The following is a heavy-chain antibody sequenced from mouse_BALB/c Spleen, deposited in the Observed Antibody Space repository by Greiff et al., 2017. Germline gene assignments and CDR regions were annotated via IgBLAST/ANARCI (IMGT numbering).Heavy chain of an antibody. CDR1: GFTFSSFG. V-gene: IGHV5-17*02. D-gene: IGHD2-2*01. CDR2: ISSGSSTI. Sequence: DVHLVESGGGLVQPGGSRKLSCAASGFTFSSFGMHWVRQAPEKGLEWVAYISSGSSTIYYADTVKGRFTISRDNPKNTLFLQMTSLRSEDTAMYYCARSGLPAWFAYWGQGTLVTVSA. J-gene: IGHJ3*01. CDR3: ARSGLPAWFAY.